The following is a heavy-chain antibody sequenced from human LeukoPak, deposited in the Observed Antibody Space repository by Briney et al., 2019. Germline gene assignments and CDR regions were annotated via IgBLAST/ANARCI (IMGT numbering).Heavy chain of an antibody. D-gene: IGHD5-12*01. CDR2: IYYSGST. CDR1: GGSISSYY. J-gene: IGHJ5*02. CDR3: ATGYDPITSWCDP. Sequence: SQTLSLTCTVSGGSISSYYWSWIRQPPGKGLEWIGYIYYSGSTNYNPSLKSRVTISVDTSKNQFSLKLSSVTAADTAVYYCATGYDPITSWCDPWGQGTLVTVSS. V-gene: IGHV4-59*01.